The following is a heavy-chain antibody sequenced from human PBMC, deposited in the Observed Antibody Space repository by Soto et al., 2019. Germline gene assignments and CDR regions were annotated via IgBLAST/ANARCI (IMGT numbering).Heavy chain of an antibody. CDR2: MNPNSGNT. CDR3: ARTEAGYYGFYGMDV. V-gene: IGHV1-8*01. J-gene: IGHJ6*02. D-gene: IGHD3-10*01. Sequence: ASVKVSCKASGYTLTSYYINWVRQATGQGLEWMGWMNPNSGNTGYAQKFQGRVTMTRNTSISTAYMELSSLRSEDTAVYYCARTEAGYYGFYGMDVWGQGTTVTVSS. CDR1: GYTLTSYY.